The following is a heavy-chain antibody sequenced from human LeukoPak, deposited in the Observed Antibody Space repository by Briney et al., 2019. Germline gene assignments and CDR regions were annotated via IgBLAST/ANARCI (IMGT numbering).Heavy chain of an antibody. V-gene: IGHV4-59*01. CDR2: IYYSGST. CDR3: ARVIRQQLGVPQYYFDY. D-gene: IGHD6-13*01. CDR1: GGSISVYY. Sequence: SETLSLTCTVSGGSISVYYWSWIRQPPGKGLEWIGYIYYSGSTNYNPSLKSRVTISVDTSKNQFSLKLSSVTAADTAVYYCARVIRQQLGVPQYYFDYWGQGTLVTVSS. J-gene: IGHJ4*02.